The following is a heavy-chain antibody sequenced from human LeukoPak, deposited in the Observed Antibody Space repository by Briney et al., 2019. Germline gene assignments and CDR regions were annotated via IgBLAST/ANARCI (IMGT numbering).Heavy chain of an antibody. D-gene: IGHD3-3*01. CDR3: ARGLWSAHRREYYFDS. CDR2: INAGNGDT. J-gene: IGHJ4*02. V-gene: IGHV1-3*01. Sequence: APVKVSCKASGYTFTNYAVNWLRQAPGQRLEWMGWINAGNGDTKFSQNYQARVTITRDASASTAYMELSSLTSEDTAVYFCARGLWSAHRREYYFDSWGQGTLVTVSS. CDR1: GYTFTNYA.